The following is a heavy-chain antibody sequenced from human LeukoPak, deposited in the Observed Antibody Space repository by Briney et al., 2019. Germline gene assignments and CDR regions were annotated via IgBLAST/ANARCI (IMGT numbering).Heavy chain of an antibody. V-gene: IGHV2-70*04. J-gene: IGHJ4*02. CDR2: IDWDDDK. Sequence: SGPALVKPTQTLTLTCTFCGFSLRPSGMRVSWIRQPPGQALEWLARIDWDDDKFYSTSLKTRLTISKDTSKNQMVLTMTNMDPVVTATYYCARIAAGYCFDHWGQGTLVTVSS. CDR1: GFSLRPSGMR. CDR3: ARIAAGYCFDH. D-gene: IGHD6-13*01.